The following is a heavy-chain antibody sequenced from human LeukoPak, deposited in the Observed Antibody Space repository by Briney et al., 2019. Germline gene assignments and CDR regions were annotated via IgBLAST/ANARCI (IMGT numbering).Heavy chain of an antibody. CDR1: GGSISSSSYY. CDR2: IYYSGST. Sequence: KPSETLSLTCTVSGGSISSSSYYWGWIRQPPGKGLEWIGSIYYSGSTYYNPSLKSRVTISVDTSKNQFSLKLSSVTAADTAVYYCARGPNENDYYDSSGRSDYWGQGTLVTVSS. J-gene: IGHJ4*02. V-gene: IGHV4-39*07. CDR3: ARGPNENDYYDSSGRSDY. D-gene: IGHD3-22*01.